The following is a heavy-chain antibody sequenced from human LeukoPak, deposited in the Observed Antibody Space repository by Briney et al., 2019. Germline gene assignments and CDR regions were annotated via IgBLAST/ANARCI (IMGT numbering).Heavy chain of an antibody. CDR3: AKRNVGTFDY. V-gene: IGHV3-23*01. J-gene: IGHJ4*02. CDR2: ISGSGTAS. CDR1: GFTFSGYA. D-gene: IGHD7-27*01. Sequence: GGSLRLSCAASGFTFSGYAMRWVRQAAGKGLEWVSAISGSGTASYYADSVKGRFTISRDSSKNTLYLQMTSLRAEDTAVYYCAKRNVGTFDYWGQGTLVTVSS.